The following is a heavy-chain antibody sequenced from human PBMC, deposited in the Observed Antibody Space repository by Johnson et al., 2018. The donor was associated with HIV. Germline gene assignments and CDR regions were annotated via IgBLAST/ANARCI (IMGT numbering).Heavy chain of an antibody. CDR1: GFTFSRFW. CDR3: ARDAVIRSGWYNVDAFDV. D-gene: IGHD6-19*01. CDR2: IKHDGSEK. V-gene: IGHV3-7*05. Sequence: VQLVQSGGGLVQPGGSLRPPCAASGFTFSRFWMSWVRHAPGKGLVWVAHIKHDGSEKFYVDSVMGRFTISRDNAKNSLYLQMNSLRAEDTAVYYCARDAVIRSGWYNVDAFDVWGQGTMVTVSS. J-gene: IGHJ3*01.